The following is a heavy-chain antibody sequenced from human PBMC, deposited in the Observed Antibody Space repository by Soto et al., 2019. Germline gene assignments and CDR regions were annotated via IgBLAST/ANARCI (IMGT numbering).Heavy chain of an antibody. J-gene: IGHJ5*02. Sequence: SETRSLTWTVSGGSISSYYWSWIRQPPGKGLEWIGYIYYSGSTNYNPSLKSRVTISVDTSKNQFSLKLSSVTAADTAVYYCARVERDWFDPWGQGTLVTVSS. CDR1: GGSISSYY. D-gene: IGHD1-1*01. CDR3: ARVERDWFDP. CDR2: IYYSGST. V-gene: IGHV4-59*01.